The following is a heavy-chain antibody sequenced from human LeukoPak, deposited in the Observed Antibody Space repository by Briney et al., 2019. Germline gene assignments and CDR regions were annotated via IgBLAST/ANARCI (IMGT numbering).Heavy chain of an antibody. J-gene: IGHJ4*02. CDR1: GYTFTSYD. D-gene: IGHD5-12*01. V-gene: IGHV1-8*01. CDR3: ARPATSQYFDY. Sequence: ASVKVSCKASGYTFTSYDINWVRQATGQGLEWMGWMNPNSGNTGYAQKFQGRVTMTRNTSISTAYMELSRLRSDDTAVYYCARPATSQYFDYWGQGTLVTVSS. CDR2: MNPNSGNT.